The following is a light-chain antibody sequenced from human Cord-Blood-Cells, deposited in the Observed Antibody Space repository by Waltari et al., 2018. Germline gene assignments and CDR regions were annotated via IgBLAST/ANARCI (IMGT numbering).Light chain of an antibody. Sequence: DIQLTQSPSFLSASVGERVTITCRASQGISSYLAWYQQKPGKAPKLLIYAASPLQSGVPSRFSGSGSGTEFTLTISSLQPEDFATYYCQQLNSYLYTFGQGTKLEIK. CDR2: AAS. CDR3: QQLNSYLYT. J-gene: IGKJ2*01. V-gene: IGKV1-9*01. CDR1: QGISSY.